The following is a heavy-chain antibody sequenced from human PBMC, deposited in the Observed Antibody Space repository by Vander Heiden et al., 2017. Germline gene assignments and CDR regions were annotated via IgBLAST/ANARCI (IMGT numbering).Heavy chain of an antibody. V-gene: IGHV3-33*01. J-gene: IGHJ6*02. CDR1: GFTFSCYG. CDR3: ARVYGSSWYYYGMDV. Sequence: QVQLVESGGGVVQPGRSLRLSCAASGFTFSCYGMHWVRQAPGKGLEWVAVIWYDGSNKYYADSVKGRFTISRDNSKNTLYLQMNRLRAEDTAVYYCARVYGSSWYYYGMDVWGQGTTVTVSS. CDR2: IWYDGSNK. D-gene: IGHD6-13*01.